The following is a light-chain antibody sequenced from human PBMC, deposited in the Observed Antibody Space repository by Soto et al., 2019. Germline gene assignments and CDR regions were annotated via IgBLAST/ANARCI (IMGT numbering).Light chain of an antibody. CDR3: QQHINRLS. J-gene: IGKJ4*01. CDR2: DAS. V-gene: IGKV3-11*01. CDR1: QSVSNY. Sequence: EIVLTQSPATLSLSPGERATLSCRASQSVSNYLAWYQQKPGQAPRLLIYDASNRATGIPARFSGSGSGTDFTLXISTLXPXXXAVYYCQQHINRLSFGGGTKVEIK.